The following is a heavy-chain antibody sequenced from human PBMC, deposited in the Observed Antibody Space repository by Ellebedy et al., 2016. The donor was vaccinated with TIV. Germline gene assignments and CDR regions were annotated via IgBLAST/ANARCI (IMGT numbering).Heavy chain of an antibody. V-gene: IGHV3-48*03. CDR1: GSTFSTFE. D-gene: IGHD5-18*01. J-gene: IGHJ4*02. Sequence: GESLKISCAASGSTFSTFEMNWVRQAPGRGLEWVAYISGGGKTIYYADSVKGRFTISRDNARNSLYLHMNSLRADDTALYYCTAGYSTFDYWGQGTLVTVSS. CDR2: ISGGGKTI. CDR3: TAGYSTFDY.